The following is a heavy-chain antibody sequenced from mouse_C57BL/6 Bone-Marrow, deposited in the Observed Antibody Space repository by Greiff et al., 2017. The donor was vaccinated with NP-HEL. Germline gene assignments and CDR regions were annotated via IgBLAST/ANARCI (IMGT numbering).Heavy chain of an antibody. V-gene: IGHV1-22*01. D-gene: IGHD2-4*01. J-gene: IGHJ2*01. CDR2: INPNNGGT. Sequence: VQLQQSGPELVKPGASVKMSCKASGYTFTDYNMHWVKQSPGKSLEWIGYINPNNGGTSYNQKFKGKATLTVNKSSSTADMELRSLTSEDSAVYYCARGWDYDYGGLLYWGKGTTLTVAS. CDR3: ARGWDYDYGGLLY. CDR1: GYTFTDYN.